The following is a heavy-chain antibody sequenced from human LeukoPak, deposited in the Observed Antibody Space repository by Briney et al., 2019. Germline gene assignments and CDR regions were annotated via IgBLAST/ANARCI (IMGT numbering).Heavy chain of an antibody. CDR2: MNPNSGGT. CDR1: GHTFTGYY. J-gene: IGHJ3*02. V-gene: IGHV1-2*02. D-gene: IGHD2-2*01. CDR3: ATLMGFSSSPNDAFDI. Sequence: ASVKVSCKASGHTFTGYYMHWVRQAPGQGLEWMGWMNPNSGGTNYAQKFQGRVTMTRDTSISTAYMELSRLRSDDTAVYYCATLMGFSSSPNDAFDIWRQGTMVTVSS.